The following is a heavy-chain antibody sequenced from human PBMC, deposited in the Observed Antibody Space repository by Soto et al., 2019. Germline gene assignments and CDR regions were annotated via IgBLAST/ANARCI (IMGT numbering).Heavy chain of an antibody. CDR2: INPNSGGT. CDR1: GYTFTGYY. V-gene: IGHV1-2*02. J-gene: IGHJ6*02. Sequence: ASVKVSCKASGYTFTGYYMHWVRQAPGQGLEWMGWINPNSGGTNYAQKFQGRVTMTRDTSISTAYMELSGLRSDDTAVYYCAKAFSKAGGMDVWGQGTPVTVSS. D-gene: IGHD3-3*02. CDR3: AKAFSKAGGMDV.